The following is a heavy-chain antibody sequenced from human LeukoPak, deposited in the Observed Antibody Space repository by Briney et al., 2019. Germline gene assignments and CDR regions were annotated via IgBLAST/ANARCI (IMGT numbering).Heavy chain of an antibody. CDR2: ISGSGGST. Sequence: GGSLRLSCAASGFTFSSYAMSWVRQAPGKGLEWVSAISGSGGSTYYADSVKGRFTISRDNSKNTLYLQMNSLRAEDTAVYYCAKGLLEWLNYYFDYWGQGTLVTVSA. J-gene: IGHJ4*02. V-gene: IGHV3-23*01. CDR1: GFTFSSYA. CDR3: AKGLLEWLNYYFDY. D-gene: IGHD3-3*01.